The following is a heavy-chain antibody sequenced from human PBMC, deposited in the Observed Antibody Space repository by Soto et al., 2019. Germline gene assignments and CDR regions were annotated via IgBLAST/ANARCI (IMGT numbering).Heavy chain of an antibody. J-gene: IGHJ6*02. CDR2: IIPIFGTA. CDR3: ARDRSAYYLTQLRPYGMDV. CDR1: GGTFSSYA. D-gene: IGHD1-1*01. Sequence: SVKVSCKASGGTFSSYAISWVRQAPGQGLEWMGGIIPIFGTANYAQKFQGRVTITADESTSTAYMELSSLRSEDTAVYYCARDRSAYYLTQLRPYGMDVWGQEITVTVSS. V-gene: IGHV1-69*13.